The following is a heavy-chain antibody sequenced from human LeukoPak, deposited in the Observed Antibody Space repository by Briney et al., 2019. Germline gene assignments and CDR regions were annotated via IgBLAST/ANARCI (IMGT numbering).Heavy chain of an antibody. CDR1: GFTFSSYY. Sequence: GGSLRLSCAASGFTFSSYYMFWVRQAPGKGLAWVSTIKGDETSTKYADSVRGRFTVSRDNARNTLYLQLNSFRAEDTAIYYCAMGYRSAYSWDSWGQGTLVTVSS. V-gene: IGHV3-74*03. CDR2: IKGDETST. J-gene: IGHJ4*02. D-gene: IGHD5-18*01. CDR3: AMGYRSAYSWDS.